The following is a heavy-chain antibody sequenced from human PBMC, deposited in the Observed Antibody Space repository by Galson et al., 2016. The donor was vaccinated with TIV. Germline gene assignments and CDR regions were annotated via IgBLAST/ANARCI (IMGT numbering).Heavy chain of an antibody. CDR1: GSTFSAYA. CDR3: AKGAAWDTSMGWLGFWFDY. Sequence: SLRLSCAASGSTFSAYAMTWVRQGPGKGLEWVSLVSGSGYSTYYADSVKGRFTISRDNSKNTVYLQMSGLKDEDTAVYYCAKGAAWDTSMGWLGFWFDYWGQGTPVTVSS. J-gene: IGHJ4*02. V-gene: IGHV3-23*01. D-gene: IGHD5-18*01. CDR2: VSGSGYST.